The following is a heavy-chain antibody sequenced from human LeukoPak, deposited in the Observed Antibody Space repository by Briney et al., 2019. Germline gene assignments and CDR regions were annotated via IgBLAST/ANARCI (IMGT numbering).Heavy chain of an antibody. V-gene: IGHV3-23*01. CDR2: ISGSGDST. CDR3: AYTSGYDFSSYYYYYMDV. Sequence: GGSLRLSCAASGFTFSSYAMSWVRQAPGKGLEWVSAISGSGDSTYYADSVKGRFTISRDNAKNSLYLQMNSLSAEDTAVYYCAYTSGYDFSSYYYYYMDVWGKGTTVTVSS. CDR1: GFTFSSYA. J-gene: IGHJ6*03. D-gene: IGHD5-12*01.